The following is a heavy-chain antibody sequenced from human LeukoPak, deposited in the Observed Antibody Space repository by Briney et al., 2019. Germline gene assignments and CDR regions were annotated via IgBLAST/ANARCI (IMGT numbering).Heavy chain of an antibody. V-gene: IGHV1-69*05. CDR2: IIPIFGIA. J-gene: IGHJ4*02. CDR3: AREGLQGPSVY. Sequence: SVKVSCKASGGTFSSYAISWVRQAPGQGLEWMGRIIPIFGIANYAQKFQGRVTITTDESASTAYMELSSLRSGDTAVYYCAREGLQGPSVYWGQGTLVTVSS. CDR1: GGTFSSYA.